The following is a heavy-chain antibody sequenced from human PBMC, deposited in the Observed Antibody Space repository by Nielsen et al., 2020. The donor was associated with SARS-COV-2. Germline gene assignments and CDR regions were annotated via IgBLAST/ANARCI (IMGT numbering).Heavy chain of an antibody. J-gene: IGHJ6*02. D-gene: IGHD6-13*01. Sequence: WLRQPPGKGLEWIGHMYSSGSTNYNPSLKSRVTISVDTSKNQFSLKLSSVTAADTAVYYCARDRIPPPGIAAADYYYGMDVWGQGTTVTVSS. V-gene: IGHV4-59*12. CDR3: ARDRIPPPGIAAADYYYGMDV. CDR2: MYSSGST.